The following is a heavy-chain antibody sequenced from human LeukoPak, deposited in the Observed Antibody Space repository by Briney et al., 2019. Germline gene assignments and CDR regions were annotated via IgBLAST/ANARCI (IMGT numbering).Heavy chain of an antibody. Sequence: ASVKVSCKASGYPFTTYGITWVRQAPGQGLGWMGWISTYNGDTNYAQKFQGRVTMTTDTSTNTAYIELRSLTSDDTAAYYCARDWWGYDVLTGDNWFDPWGQGTLVTVSS. CDR3: ARDWWGYDVLTGDNWFDP. V-gene: IGHV1-18*01. CDR1: GYPFTTYG. J-gene: IGHJ5*02. D-gene: IGHD3-9*01. CDR2: ISTYNGDT.